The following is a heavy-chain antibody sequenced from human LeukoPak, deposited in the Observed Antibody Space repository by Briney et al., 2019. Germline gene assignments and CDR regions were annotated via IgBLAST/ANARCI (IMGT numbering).Heavy chain of an antibody. CDR3: VSDLCGGDDQ. CDR2: IDKDGKTI. V-gene: IGHV3-74*01. Sequence: GGSLRLSCAASGFTFNSYWMHWVRQAPGKGLVWVSRIDKDGKTIDYADSVKGRFTISRDNAKDTPYLQMSSLRDEDTAVYYCVSDLCGGDDQWGRGTLVTVSS. CDR1: GFTFNSYW. D-gene: IGHD3-3*01. J-gene: IGHJ5*02.